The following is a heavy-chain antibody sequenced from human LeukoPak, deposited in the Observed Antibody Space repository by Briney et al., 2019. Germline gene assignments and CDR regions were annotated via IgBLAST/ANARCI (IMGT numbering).Heavy chain of an antibody. CDR1: GYTFTSYG. V-gene: IGHV1-18*01. CDR3: TRDPGYCSGNNCYYSAFHI. D-gene: IGHD2-2*01. J-gene: IGHJ3*02. CDR2: ISAYNGNT. Sequence: ASVKVSCKASGYTFTSYGISWVRQAPGQGLERMGWISAYNGNTNYAQKLQGRVTVTRDMSTSTVYMELSSLRSEDTAVYYCTRDPGYCSGNNCYYSAFHIWGQGTMVTVSS.